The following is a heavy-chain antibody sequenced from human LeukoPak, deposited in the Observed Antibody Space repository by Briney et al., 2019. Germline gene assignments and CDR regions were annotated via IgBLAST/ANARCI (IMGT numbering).Heavy chain of an antibody. CDR2: IYSDATNQ. CDR1: QFTFSHFG. D-gene: IGHD4-11*01. CDR3: AKDAQRGFDYSNSLES. J-gene: IGHJ4*02. V-gene: IGHV3-33*06. Sequence: GGSLRLSCVASQFTFSHFGMHWVRQAPGKGLEWVAIIYSDATNQCYADSVKGRFTISRDNSRNTVYLQMNNLRAEDTAVYFRAKDAQRGFDYSNSLESWGQGTLVTVSS.